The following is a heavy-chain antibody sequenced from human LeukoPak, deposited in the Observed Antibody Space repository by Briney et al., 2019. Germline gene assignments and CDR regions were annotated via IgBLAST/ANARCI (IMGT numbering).Heavy chain of an antibody. Sequence: PGGSLRLSCAAPGLTFRNYCMHWVRQAPGKGLEWVAFISYDGSNKYYADSVRGRFTIYNDNYHNPLYLQMNSLRAEDTAVYYCASHRGDYATGYFQYWGQGNLVNVSS. CDR2: ISYDGSNK. V-gene: IGHV3-30*03. CDR1: GLTFRNYC. J-gene: IGHJ4*02. CDR3: ASHRGDYATGYFQY. D-gene: IGHD1-1*01.